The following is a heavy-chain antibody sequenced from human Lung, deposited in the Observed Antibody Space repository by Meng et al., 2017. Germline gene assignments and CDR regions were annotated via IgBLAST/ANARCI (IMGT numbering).Heavy chain of an antibody. Sequence: QVQPVQAGAEVKKPGAPAMASCKASGYTFIRYSISWVRQAPGQGLEWMGWISTYNGYTNYAQKFQGRVTMTTDTSTSTAYMELRSLRSDDTAVYYCAVMGLYGDYDNWYFDLWGRGTLVTVSS. J-gene: IGHJ2*01. CDR2: ISTYNGYT. CDR1: GYTFIRYS. CDR3: AVMGLYGDYDNWYFDL. V-gene: IGHV1-18*01. D-gene: IGHD4-17*01.